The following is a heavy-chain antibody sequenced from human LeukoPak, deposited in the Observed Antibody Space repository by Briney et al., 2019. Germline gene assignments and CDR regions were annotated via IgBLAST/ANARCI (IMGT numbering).Heavy chain of an antibody. CDR3: ARAGGFQLLPVYYFDY. V-gene: IGHV4-39*07. CDR2: IYYSGST. CDR1: GGSISSSSYY. Sequence: SETLSLTCTVSGGSISSSSYYWGWIRQPPGKGLEWIGSIYYSGSTYYNPSLKSRVTISVDTSKNQFSLKLSSVTAADTAVYYCARAGGFQLLPVYYFDYWGQGTLVTVSS. J-gene: IGHJ4*02. D-gene: IGHD2-2*01.